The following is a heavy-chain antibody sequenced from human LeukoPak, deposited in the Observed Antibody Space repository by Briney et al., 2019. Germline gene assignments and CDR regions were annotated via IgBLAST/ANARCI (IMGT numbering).Heavy chain of an antibody. D-gene: IGHD5-18*01. CDR2: INPSGGST. Sequence: ASVKVSCKASGYTFTSYYMHWVRQAPGQGLEWMGIINPSGGSTSYAQKFQGRVTMTRDTSTSTVYMELSSLRSEDTAVYYCARGRDKSYSYGSDAFDIWGQGKMVTVSS. CDR1: GYTFTSYY. V-gene: IGHV1-46*01. CDR3: ARGRDKSYSYGSDAFDI. J-gene: IGHJ3*02.